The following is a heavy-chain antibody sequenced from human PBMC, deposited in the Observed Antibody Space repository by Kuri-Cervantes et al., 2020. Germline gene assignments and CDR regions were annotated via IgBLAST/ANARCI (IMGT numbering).Heavy chain of an antibody. V-gene: IGHV2-26*01. CDR2: IFSNDEK. Sequence: SGPTLVKPTQTLTLTCTFSGFSLSTSGVGVGWIRQPPGKALEWLALIFSNDEKSYSTSLKSRLTISKDTSKSQVVLTMTNMDPVDTATYYCARTYCSGGSCWGFDYWGQGTLVTVSS. CDR1: GFSLSTSGVG. CDR3: ARTYCSGGSCWGFDY. D-gene: IGHD2-15*01. J-gene: IGHJ4*02.